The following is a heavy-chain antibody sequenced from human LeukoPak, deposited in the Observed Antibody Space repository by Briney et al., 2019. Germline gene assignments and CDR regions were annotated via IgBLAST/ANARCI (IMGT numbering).Heavy chain of an antibody. CDR2: INPNSGGT. D-gene: IGHD2-21*02. Sequence: GASVKVSCKASGYTFTGYYMHWVRQAHGQGLEWMGWINPNSGGTNYAQKFQGRVTMTRDTSISTAYMELSRLRSDDTAVYYCARGGDCYSSENDAFDIWGQGTMVTVSS. V-gene: IGHV1-2*02. J-gene: IGHJ3*02. CDR1: GYTFTGYY. CDR3: ARGGDCYSSENDAFDI.